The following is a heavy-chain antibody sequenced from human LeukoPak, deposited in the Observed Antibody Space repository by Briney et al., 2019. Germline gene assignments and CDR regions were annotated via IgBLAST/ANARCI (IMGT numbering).Heavy chain of an antibody. CDR2: INTNTGNP. V-gene: IGHV7-4-1*02. D-gene: IGHD6-6*01. Sequence: ASVKVSCKASGYTFTSYYMHWVRQAPGQGLEWMGWINTNTGNPTYAQDFTGRFVFSLDTSVSTAYLQISSLKAEDTAVYYCARSIAARSFDYWGQGTLVTVSS. J-gene: IGHJ4*02. CDR1: GYTFTSYY. CDR3: ARSIAARSFDY.